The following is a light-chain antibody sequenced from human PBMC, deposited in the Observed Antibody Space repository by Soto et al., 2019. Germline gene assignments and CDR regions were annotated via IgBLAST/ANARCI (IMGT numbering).Light chain of an antibody. V-gene: IGKV3-20*01. CDR3: QQYDSSHVT. Sequence: ENVLTQSPGTLSLSPGERATLSCRASQSVTTSYLAWYQQKPGQAPSLLIYGTSSRATGIPDRFSGSGSGTDFTLTISRLEPDDFAVYYCQQYDSSHVTFGGWTKVEIK. J-gene: IGKJ4*01. CDR1: QSVTTSY. CDR2: GTS.